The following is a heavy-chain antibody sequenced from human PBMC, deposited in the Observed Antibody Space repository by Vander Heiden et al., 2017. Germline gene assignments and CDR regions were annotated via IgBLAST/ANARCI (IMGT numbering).Heavy chain of an antibody. CDR1: GGSISSSSYY. J-gene: IGHJ4*01. CDR2: IYYSGST. D-gene: IGHD3-3*01. V-gene: IGHV4-39*01. CDR3: ARPMFWSVYPEIDNFDY. Sequence: QLQLQESGPGLVKPSETLSLTCTVSGGSISSSSYYWGWIRQPPGKGLEWIGSIYYSGSTYYNPSLKSRVTISVDTSKNQFSLKLSSVTAADTAVYYCARPMFWSVYPEIDNFDYWGDGTLVTVSS.